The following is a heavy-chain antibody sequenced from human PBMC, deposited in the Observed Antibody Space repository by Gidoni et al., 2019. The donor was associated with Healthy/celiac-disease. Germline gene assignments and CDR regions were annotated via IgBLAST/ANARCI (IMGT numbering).Heavy chain of an antibody. D-gene: IGHD4-17*01. CDR1: EGPFSSYA. J-gene: IGHJ6*02. CDR2: IIPIFGTA. Sequence: QVQLVQSGAEATKPRSSVKFSSKYSEGPFSSYALSRFRQAPGRGLEWMGGIIPIFGTANYEQKFEGRVTIKADESTSTAYMELSSLRCEDTAVYYCARDHDTIFTTVATKRRYCYYGMDVWGQGTTVTVSS. V-gene: IGHV1-69*01. CDR3: ARDHDTIFTTVATKRRYCYYGMDV.